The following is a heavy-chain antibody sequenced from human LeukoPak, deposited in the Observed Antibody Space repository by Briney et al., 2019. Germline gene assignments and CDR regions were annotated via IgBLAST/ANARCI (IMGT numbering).Heavy chain of an antibody. CDR3: ARFVTGLTDAFDI. Sequence: SETLSLTCTVSGGSISSSSYSWGWIRQPPGKGLEWIGSIYYSGSTYYNPSLKSRVTISVDTSKNQFSLKLSSVTAADTAVYYCARFVTGLTDAFDIWGQGTMVTVSS. CDR1: GGSISSSSYS. CDR2: IYYSGST. D-gene: IGHD2-21*02. V-gene: IGHV4-39*01. J-gene: IGHJ3*02.